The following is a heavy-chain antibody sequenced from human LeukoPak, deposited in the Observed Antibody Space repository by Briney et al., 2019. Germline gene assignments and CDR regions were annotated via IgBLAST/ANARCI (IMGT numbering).Heavy chain of an antibody. J-gene: IGHJ6*03. CDR1: GYIFTDYY. V-gene: IGHV1-2*02. Sequence: ASVTVSCKASGYIFTDYYMHWVRQAPGQGLEWMGWINPNTGGTNYAQKFQGRVTMTRDTSISTAYMELSRLTSDDTAVYYCARGHAGGNHRNYYMDVWGKGTTVTVSS. CDR2: INPNTGGT. D-gene: IGHD1-14*01. CDR3: ARGHAGGNHRNYYMDV.